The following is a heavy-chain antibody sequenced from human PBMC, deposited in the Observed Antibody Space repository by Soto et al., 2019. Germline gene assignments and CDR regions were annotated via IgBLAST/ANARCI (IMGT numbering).Heavy chain of an antibody. CDR1: GGSISSSNW. CDR3: ARVGRYYGSGSYYPLFDY. CDR2: IYHSGST. V-gene: IGHV4-4*02. D-gene: IGHD3-10*01. Sequence: QVQLQESGPGLVKPSGTLSLTCAVSGGSISSSNWWSWGRQPPGKGLEWIGEIYHSGSTNYNPSLKSRFTISVDKSKNLFSLKLSSVTAADTAVYYCARVGRYYGSGSYYPLFDYWGQGTLDTVSS. J-gene: IGHJ4*02.